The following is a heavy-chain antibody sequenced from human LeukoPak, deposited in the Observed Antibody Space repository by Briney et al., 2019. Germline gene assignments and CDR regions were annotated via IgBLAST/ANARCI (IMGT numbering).Heavy chain of an antibody. V-gene: IGHV4-39*01. CDR1: GGSISSSRYY. Sequence: SETLSLTCTVSGGSISSSRYYWGWIRQPPGKGLEWIGSIYYSGSTYYTLSVKSRITISVYTSKNRFSLRLSSVTAAETAVYYCASLNYYESSAYYYVLDYWGQGTLVTVSS. D-gene: IGHD3-22*01. CDR3: ASLNYYESSAYYYVLDY. J-gene: IGHJ4*02. CDR2: IYYSGST.